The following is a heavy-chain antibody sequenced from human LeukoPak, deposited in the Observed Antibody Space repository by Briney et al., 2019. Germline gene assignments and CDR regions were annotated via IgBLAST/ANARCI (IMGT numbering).Heavy chain of an antibody. CDR3: VRDGGMGYAFDI. V-gene: IGHV3-64D*09. CDR2: ISSSGGNT. D-gene: IGHD6-13*01. J-gene: IGHJ3*02. CDR1: GFTFSKYA. Sequence: GGSLRLSCSASGFTFSKYATHWECQAPGKGLEYVSAISSSGGNTYYADSLKGRFTISRDNSKNTLCLQMSSLRAEDTALYYCVRDGGMGYAFDIWGQRTMVTVSS.